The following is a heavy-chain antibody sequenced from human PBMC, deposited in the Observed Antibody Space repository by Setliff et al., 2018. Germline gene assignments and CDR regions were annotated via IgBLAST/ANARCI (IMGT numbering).Heavy chain of an antibody. V-gene: IGHV3-15*01. D-gene: IGHD6-19*01. Sequence: PGGSLRLSCAASGFTFSSYALSWVRQAPGKGLEWVGRIKSKTDGGTIDYAAPVKGRFTISRDDSKSIAYLQMNSLKTEDTAVYYCTRASSIAVAGSSIWGQGTLVTVSS. CDR2: IKSKTDGGTI. CDR1: GFTFSSYA. J-gene: IGHJ4*02. CDR3: TRASSIAVAGSSI.